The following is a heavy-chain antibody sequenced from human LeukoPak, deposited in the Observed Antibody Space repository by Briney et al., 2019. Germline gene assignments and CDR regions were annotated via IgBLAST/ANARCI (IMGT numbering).Heavy chain of an antibody. Sequence: GGSLRLSCAASGFTFSSNAMSWVRQAPGKGLEWVSSISGSGGSTNYADSVKGRFTISRDNAKNSLYLQMNSLRAEDTAVYYCARVRATTYFDYWGQGTLVTVSS. CDR1: GFTFSSNA. CDR3: ARVRATTYFDY. J-gene: IGHJ4*02. D-gene: IGHD1-26*01. V-gene: IGHV3-23*01. CDR2: ISGSGGST.